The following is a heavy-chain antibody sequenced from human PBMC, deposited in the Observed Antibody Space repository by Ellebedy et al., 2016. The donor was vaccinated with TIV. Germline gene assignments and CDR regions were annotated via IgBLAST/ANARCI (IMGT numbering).Heavy chain of an antibody. CDR3: ARGHTESYFAAPDY. CDR1: GGSISSYYY. J-gene: IGHJ4*02. D-gene: IGHD1-26*01. Sequence: MPSETLSLTCTVSGGSISSYYYWSWIRQPAGKGLEWIGRIQTSWNTNYNPSLKSRVTMSVDTSKNQFSLKLTSVTAAATAVYYCARGHTESYFAAPDYWGQGTLVTVSS. CDR2: IQTSWNT. V-gene: IGHV4-4*07.